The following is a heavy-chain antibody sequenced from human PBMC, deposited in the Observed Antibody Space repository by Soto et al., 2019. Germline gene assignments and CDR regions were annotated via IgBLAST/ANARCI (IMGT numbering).Heavy chain of an antibody. CDR2: INPGIGST. V-gene: IGHV1-46*01. CDR3: ARQFCTGTSCYPYFDY. CDR1: GYTFTSNY. Sequence: ASVKVSCKASGYTFTSNYLHWIRQAPGQGREWMGTINPGIGSTTYAENFQGRVAMTTDTSTTTVHLELSSLRFEDTAVYYCARQFCTGTSCYPYFDYWGQGTLVTVSS. D-gene: IGHD2-2*01. J-gene: IGHJ4*02.